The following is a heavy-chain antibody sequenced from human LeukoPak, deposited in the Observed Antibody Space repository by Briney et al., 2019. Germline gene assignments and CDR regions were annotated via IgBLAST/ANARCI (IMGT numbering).Heavy chain of an antibody. CDR3: ARDVGYNLNY. CDR2: INSDGSST. CDR1: GFTLSSYW. V-gene: IGHV3-74*01. Sequence: GGSLRLSCAASGFTLSSYWMHWVRQAPGEGLVWVSLINSDGSSTTYADSVMGRFTISRDNAKNTLYLQMNSLRAEDTAVYYCARDVGYNLNYWGQGTLVTVSS. J-gene: IGHJ4*02. D-gene: IGHD5-24*01.